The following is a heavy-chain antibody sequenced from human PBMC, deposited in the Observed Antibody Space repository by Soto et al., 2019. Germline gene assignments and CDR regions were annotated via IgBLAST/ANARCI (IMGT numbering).Heavy chain of an antibody. CDR1: GYTFTSYY. D-gene: IGHD6-19*01. V-gene: IGHV1-46*01. J-gene: IGHJ4*02. Sequence: ASVKVSCKASGYTFTSYYMHWVRQAPGQGLEWMGIINPSGGSTSYAQKFQGRVTMTRDTSTSTVYTVYLQMSSLRAEDTALYYCATGGSAVFDYWGQGTLVTVSS. CDR3: ATGGSAVFDY. CDR2: INPSGGST.